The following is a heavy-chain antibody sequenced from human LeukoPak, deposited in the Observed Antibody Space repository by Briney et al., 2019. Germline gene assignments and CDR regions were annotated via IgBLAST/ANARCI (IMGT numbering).Heavy chain of an antibody. CDR2: ISGSGGST. CDR1: GFTFSSYA. CDR3: AKPTPGTPVAVGFDY. J-gene: IGHJ4*02. D-gene: IGHD6-19*01. V-gene: IGHV3-23*01. Sequence: GGSLRLSCTVSGFTFSSYAMSWVRQAPGKGLEWVSAISGSGGSTYYADSVKGRFTISRDNSKNTLYLQMNSLRAEDTAVYYCAKPTPGTPVAVGFDYWGQGTLVTVSS.